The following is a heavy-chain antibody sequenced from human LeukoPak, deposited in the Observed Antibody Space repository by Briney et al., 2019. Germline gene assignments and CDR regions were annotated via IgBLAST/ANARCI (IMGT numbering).Heavy chain of an antibody. CDR1: GFTFSSYG. V-gene: IGHV3-30*18. CDR3: AKSRSYSDFDY. Sequence: GRSLRLSCAGSGFTFSSYGMHWVRQAPGKGLEWVAVISYDGSNKYYADSVKGRFTISRDNSKNTLYLQMNSLRAEDTAVYYCAKSRSYSDFDYWGQGTLVTVSS. CDR2: ISYDGSNK. D-gene: IGHD3-10*01. J-gene: IGHJ4*02.